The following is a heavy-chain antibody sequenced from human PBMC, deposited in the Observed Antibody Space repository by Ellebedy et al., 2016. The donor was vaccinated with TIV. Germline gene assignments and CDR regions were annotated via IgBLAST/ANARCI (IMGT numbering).Heavy chain of an antibody. CDR1: GYTFSNYY. J-gene: IGHJ3*02. V-gene: IGHV1-46*01. D-gene: IGHD6-19*01. CDR2: INPGGGGT. Sequence: ASVKVSCXASGYTFSNYYMHWVRQVPGQGLEWLGIINPGGGGTTYAQKFQGRVTMTSDTSTSTVYMELSSLRSEDTAVYYSARDCIDLHRSGWQGDFDIWGQGTMVTVSS. CDR3: ARDCIDLHRSGWQGDFDI.